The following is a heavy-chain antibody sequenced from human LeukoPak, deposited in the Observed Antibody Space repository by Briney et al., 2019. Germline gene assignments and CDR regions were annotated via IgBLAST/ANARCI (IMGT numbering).Heavy chain of an antibody. J-gene: IGHJ5*02. CDR1: GFTFSSYA. V-gene: IGHV3-23*01. CDR3: AKVQTYYYGSGALNWFDP. Sequence: GGSLRLSWAASGFTFSSYAMSWVRQAPGKGLEWVSAISGSGGSTYYADSVKGRFTISRDNSKNTLYLQMNSLRAEDTAVYYCAKVQTYYYGSGALNWFDPWGQGTLVTVSS. CDR2: ISGSGGST. D-gene: IGHD3-10*01.